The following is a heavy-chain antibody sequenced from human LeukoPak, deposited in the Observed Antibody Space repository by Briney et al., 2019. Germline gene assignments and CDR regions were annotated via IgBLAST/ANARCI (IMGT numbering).Heavy chain of an antibody. V-gene: IGHV1-18*01. CDR1: GYTFTSYG. J-gene: IGHJ4*02. Sequence: GASVKVSCKASGYTFTSYGISWVRQAPGQGLEWMGWISAYNGNTHYTQKLQGRVTMTTDTSTSTAYMELRSLRSDDTAVYYCARDLLPYYDILTGYCNHWGQGTLVTVSS. CDR3: ARDLLPYYDILTGYCNH. D-gene: IGHD3-9*01. CDR2: ISAYNGNT.